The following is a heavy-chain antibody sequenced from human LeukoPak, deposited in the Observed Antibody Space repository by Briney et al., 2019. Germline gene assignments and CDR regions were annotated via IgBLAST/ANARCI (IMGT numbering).Heavy chain of an antibody. CDR2: IYYSGST. CDR3: ARVGRQLVQDY. CDR1: GGSISSYY. D-gene: IGHD6-13*01. V-gene: IGHV4-59*01. Sequence: SETLSLTCTVSGGSISSYYWSWIRQPPAKGLEWIGYIYYSGSTNYNPSLKSRVTISVDTSKNQFSLKLSSVTAADTAVYYCARVGRQLVQDYWGQGTLVTVSS. J-gene: IGHJ4*02.